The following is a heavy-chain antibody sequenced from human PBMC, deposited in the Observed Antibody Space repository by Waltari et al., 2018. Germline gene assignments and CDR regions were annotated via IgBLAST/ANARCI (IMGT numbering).Heavy chain of an antibody. CDR3: TRVEYYDSSGYYVGAFDI. D-gene: IGHD3-22*01. J-gene: IGHJ3*02. Sequence: QVQLQESGPGLVKPSETLSLTCTVSGYSISSDSYWGWIRRPPGKGLGWIGTISHSGPTHYNPSFKSRVTISVDTSKNQFSLKLNSVTAADTAVYYCTRVEYYDSSGYYVGAFDIWGQGTTVTVSS. V-gene: IGHV4-38-2*02. CDR1: GYSISSDSY. CDR2: ISHSGPT.